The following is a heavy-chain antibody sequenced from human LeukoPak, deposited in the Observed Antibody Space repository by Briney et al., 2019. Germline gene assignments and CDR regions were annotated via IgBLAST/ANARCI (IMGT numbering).Heavy chain of an antibody. V-gene: IGHV3-23*01. D-gene: IGHD2-15*01. J-gene: IGHJ4*02. CDR3: AKGYCSGGSCYYVFDY. CDR2: ISGSGGST. Sequence: GGSLRLSCAASEFTFSSYAMSWVRQAPGKGLEWVSAISGSGGSTYYADSVKGRFTISRDNPKNTLYLQMNSLRAEDTAVYYCAKGYCSGGSCYYVFDYWGQGTLVTVSS. CDR1: EFTFSSYA.